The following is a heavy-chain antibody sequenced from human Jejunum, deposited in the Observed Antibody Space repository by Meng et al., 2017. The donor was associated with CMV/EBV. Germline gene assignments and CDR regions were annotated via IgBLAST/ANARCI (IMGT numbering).Heavy chain of an antibody. CDR2: INWNGGST. Sequence: SGFTFNDDGMSWVRQVPGKGLEWVAGINWNGGSTGYADAVKGRFTISRDNAKNFLFLQMNSLRAEDTAFYYCARDRTIQINWFDPWGQGTLVTVSS. V-gene: IGHV3-20*03. CDR3: ARDRTIQINWFDP. CDR1: GFTFNDDG. D-gene: IGHD3-3*01. J-gene: IGHJ5*02.